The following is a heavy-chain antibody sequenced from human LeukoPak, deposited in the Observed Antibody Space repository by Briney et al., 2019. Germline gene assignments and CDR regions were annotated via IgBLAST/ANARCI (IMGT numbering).Heavy chain of an antibody. D-gene: IGHD7-27*01. J-gene: IGHJ3*02. Sequence: GESLKISCKAFGYSFITYWIGWVRQMPGKGLGWMGIIYPDDSDTRYSPSFQGQVTFSADKSITTSYLQWSSLRASDSAMYYCARSTSWGTFDIWGQGTMVTVSS. CDR2: IYPDDSDT. CDR1: GYSFITYW. V-gene: IGHV5-51*01. CDR3: ARSTSWGTFDI.